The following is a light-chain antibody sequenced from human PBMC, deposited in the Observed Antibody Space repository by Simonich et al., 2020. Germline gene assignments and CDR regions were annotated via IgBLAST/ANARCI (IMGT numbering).Light chain of an antibody. CDR2: DAS. CDR3: QQYYSTPPT. V-gene: IGKV1-33*01. J-gene: IGKJ1*01. Sequence: DIQMTQSPSSLSASVGDRVTINCQASQDIINYLNWYQQKPGKAPKLLIYDASNLETGVPSRFSGSGSGTDFTLTISSLQAEDVAVYYCQQYYSTPPTFGQGTKVEIK. CDR1: QDIINY.